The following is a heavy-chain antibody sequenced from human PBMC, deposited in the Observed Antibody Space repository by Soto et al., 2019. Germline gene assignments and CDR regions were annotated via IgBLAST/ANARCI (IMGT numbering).Heavy chain of an antibody. Sequence: GGSLRLSCAASGFTFSSYAMSWVRQAPGKGLEWVAVISYDGSNKYYADSVKGRFTISRDNSKNTLYLQMNSLRAEDTAVYYCAKEGTYYDFWSGYYTDYYYYGMDVWGQGTTVTVSS. CDR3: AKEGTYYDFWSGYYTDYYYYGMDV. CDR1: GFTFSSYA. CDR2: ISYDGSNK. V-gene: IGHV3-30*18. J-gene: IGHJ6*02. D-gene: IGHD3-3*01.